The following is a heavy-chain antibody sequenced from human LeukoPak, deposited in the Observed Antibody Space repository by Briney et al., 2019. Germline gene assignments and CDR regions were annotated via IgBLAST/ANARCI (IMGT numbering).Heavy chain of an antibody. Sequence: SETLSLTCAVYGGSFSGYYWSWIRQPPGKGLEWIGEINHSGSTNHNPSLKSRVTISVDTSKNQFSLKLSSVTAADTAVYYCARVYDSSGYFDYWGQGTLVTVSS. CDR2: INHSGST. CDR3: ARVYDSSGYFDY. J-gene: IGHJ4*02. V-gene: IGHV4-34*01. CDR1: GGSFSGYY. D-gene: IGHD3-22*01.